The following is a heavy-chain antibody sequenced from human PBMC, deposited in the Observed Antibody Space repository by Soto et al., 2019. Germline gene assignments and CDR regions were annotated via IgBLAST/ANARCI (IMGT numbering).Heavy chain of an antibody. CDR2: ISYDGSNK. D-gene: IGHD4-17*01. V-gene: IGHV3-30*18. J-gene: IGHJ6*02. CDR1: GFTFSSYG. CDR3: ANDAVPTKNSDGMDV. Sequence: QVQLVESGGGVVQPGRSLRLSCAASGFTFSSYGMHWVRQAPGKGLEWVAVISYDGSNKYYADSVKGRFTISRDNSKNTLYLQMNSRRAEETDVDYCANDAVPTKNSDGMDVWGQGTTVTVSS.